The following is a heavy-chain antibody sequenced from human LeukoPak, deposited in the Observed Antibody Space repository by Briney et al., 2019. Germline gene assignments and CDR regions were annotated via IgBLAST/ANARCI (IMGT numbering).Heavy chain of an antibody. Sequence: PGRSLRLSCAASGFTFSSYAMHWVRQAPGKGLEWVAVMSYDGSNKYYADSVKGRFTISRDNSKNTLYLQMNSLRAEDTAVYYCARDYYDSSGYPHPFDYWGQGTLVTVSS. D-gene: IGHD3-22*01. J-gene: IGHJ4*02. CDR1: GFTFSSYA. CDR3: ARDYYDSSGYPHPFDY. CDR2: MSYDGSNK. V-gene: IGHV3-30-3*01.